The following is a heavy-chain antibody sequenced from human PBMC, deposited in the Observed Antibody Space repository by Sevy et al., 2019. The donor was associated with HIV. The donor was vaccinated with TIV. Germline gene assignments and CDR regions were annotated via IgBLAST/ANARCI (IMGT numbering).Heavy chain of an antibody. CDR3: AKAPDSSGWLLFDY. CDR2: ISGSGGST. V-gene: IGHV3-23*01. Sequence: GGSLRLSCAASGFTFSSYAMSWVRQAPGKGLEWVSAISGSGGSTYYADSVKGRFTISRDNTKNTLYLQMNSLRAEDTAVYYCAKAPDSSGWLLFDYWGQGTLVTVSS. D-gene: IGHD6-19*01. CDR1: GFTFSSYA. J-gene: IGHJ4*02.